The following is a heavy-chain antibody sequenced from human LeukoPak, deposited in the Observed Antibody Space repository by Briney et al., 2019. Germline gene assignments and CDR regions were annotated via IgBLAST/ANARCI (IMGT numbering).Heavy chain of an antibody. CDR1: GFIFSSYA. J-gene: IGHJ3*02. D-gene: IGHD1-26*01. Sequence: GGSLRLSCAASGFIFSSYAMSWVRQAPGKGLEWVSGISGSGGSTYYADSVKGRFTISRDNSKNTLYLQMNSLRAEDTAVYYCAKASFGSNYSNSFDIWGQGTMVTVSS. CDR3: AKASFGSNYSNSFDI. CDR2: ISGSGGST. V-gene: IGHV3-23*01.